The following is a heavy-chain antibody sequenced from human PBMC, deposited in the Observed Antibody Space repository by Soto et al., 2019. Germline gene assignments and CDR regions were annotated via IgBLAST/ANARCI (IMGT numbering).Heavy chain of an antibody. CDR1: SEPTNNQN. J-gene: IGHJ6*03. CDR2: VYKTGGT. CDR3: VRQGMGNIHGLVNV. V-gene: IGHV4-59*08. D-gene: IGHD3-10*01. Sequence: PSETLSLTCTVSSEPTNNQNWAWIRQTPGKGLEWIGYVYKTGGTAYNPSLESRVTISMDTSTKQLSLKLSSVTAADPAVYYCVRQGMGNIHGLVNVWGKGIMVTVPS.